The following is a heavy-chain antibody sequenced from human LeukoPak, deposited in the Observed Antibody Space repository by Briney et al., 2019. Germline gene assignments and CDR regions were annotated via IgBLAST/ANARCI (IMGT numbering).Heavy chain of an antibody. D-gene: IGHD6-13*01. CDR2: IRYDGSVK. CDR3: SGHGPGVAADRDY. V-gene: IGHV3-30*02. CDR1: GFIFSGYG. J-gene: IGHJ4*02. Sequence: GGSLRLSCEASGFIFSGYGMHWVRQAPGKGLEWVAFIRYDGSVKNYIDSVKGRFTISRDNSKNTLYLQMNSLRPEDTAIYYCSGHGPGVAADRDYWGQGTLVTVSS.